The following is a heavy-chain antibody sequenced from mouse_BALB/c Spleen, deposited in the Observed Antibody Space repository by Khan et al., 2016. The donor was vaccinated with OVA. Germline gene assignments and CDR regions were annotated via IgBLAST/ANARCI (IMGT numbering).Heavy chain of an antibody. D-gene: IGHD1-3*01. CDR3: ARGGYSSFAY. CDR1: GYSFTSYL. J-gene: IGHJ3*01. V-gene: IGHV1-5*01. Sequence: EVQLQQSGTVLARPGASVKMSCKASGYSFTSYLIHWVKQRPGQGLEWIGDIYPGNSDTTYNQKFKDKAKLNAGTSANTAYMELSSLTNEDSAVYYGARGGYSSFAYWGQGTLVTVSA. CDR2: IYPGNSDT.